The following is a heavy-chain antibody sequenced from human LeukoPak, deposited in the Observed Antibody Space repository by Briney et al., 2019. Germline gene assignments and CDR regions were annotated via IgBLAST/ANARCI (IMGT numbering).Heavy chain of an antibody. CDR2: INVYNGHT. D-gene: IGHD3-10*01. Sequence: ASVRVSCKTSGYIFTNYGVSWVRQAPGQGLEWMGWINVYNGHTIYVQEFQGRVTLTTDTSTSTAHMDLRSLRSDDTAVYYCVRDSDHAPDYWGQGTLVTVSS. V-gene: IGHV1-18*01. CDR1: GYIFTNYG. CDR3: VRDSDHAPDY. J-gene: IGHJ4*02.